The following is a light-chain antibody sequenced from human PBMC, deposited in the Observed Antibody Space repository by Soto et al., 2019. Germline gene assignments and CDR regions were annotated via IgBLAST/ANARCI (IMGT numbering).Light chain of an antibody. CDR3: QQYNKWPPIT. Sequence: EIVMTQSPATPSVSLGERATLSCRASQSVSSNLAWYQQKPGQAPRLLISGASSRATGIPARFSGSGSGTEFTLTISSLHSEDFAVYYCQQYNKWPPITFGQGTRLEIK. CDR1: QSVSSN. J-gene: IGKJ5*01. V-gene: IGKV3-15*01. CDR2: GAS.